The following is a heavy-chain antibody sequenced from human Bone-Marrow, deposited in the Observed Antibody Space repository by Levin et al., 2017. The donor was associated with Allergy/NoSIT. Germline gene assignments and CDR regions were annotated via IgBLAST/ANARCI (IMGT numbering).Heavy chain of an antibody. Sequence: ASVKVSCKVSGNSLSELSMHWVRQAPGKGLEWMGGFDPEYATNMYPESFQGRITMTEDTSTDTAYLELSSLRSEDTAVYYCTKLADAAIPFDSWGQGTLVTVSS. CDR1: GNSLSELS. V-gene: IGHV1-24*01. J-gene: IGHJ4*02. D-gene: IGHD6-13*01. CDR2: FDPEYATN. CDR3: TKLADAAIPFDS.